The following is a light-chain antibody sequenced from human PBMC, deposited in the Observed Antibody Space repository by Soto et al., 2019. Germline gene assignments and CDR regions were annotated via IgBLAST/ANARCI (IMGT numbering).Light chain of an antibody. V-gene: IGKV3-15*01. Sequence: EIVMTQSPATLSVSPGERATLSCRASQSVSSNLAWYQQKPGQAPRLLIYDASTRATGVPARFSGSGSGTEFTLTISSLQSEDSAVYYCQHYNNWPLTFGQGTRLEIK. CDR1: QSVSSN. CDR2: DAS. CDR3: QHYNNWPLT. J-gene: IGKJ5*01.